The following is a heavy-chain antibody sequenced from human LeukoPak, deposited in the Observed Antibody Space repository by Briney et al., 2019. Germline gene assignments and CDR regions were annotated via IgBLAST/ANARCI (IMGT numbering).Heavy chain of an antibody. CDR1: GGSFSGYC. CDR3: ARGKGLDWFDP. V-gene: IGHV4-34*01. CDR2: INHSGST. Sequence: SETLSLTCAVYGGSFSGYCWSWIRQPPGKGLEWIGEINHSGSTNYNPSLKSRVTISVDTSKNQFSLKLSSVTAADTAVYYCARGKGLDWFDPWGQGTLVTVSS. D-gene: IGHD3-22*01. J-gene: IGHJ5*02.